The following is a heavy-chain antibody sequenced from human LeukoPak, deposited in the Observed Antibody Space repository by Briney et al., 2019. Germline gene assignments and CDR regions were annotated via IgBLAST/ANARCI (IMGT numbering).Heavy chain of an antibody. J-gene: IGHJ4*02. D-gene: IGHD3-22*01. CDR3: ARDRRYYDSSAYIRGFDY. Sequence: SGTLSFTCAVSGGSISSSDWWRWVRQPPGKGLEWIGEIYHSGSTNYNPSLKSRVTISVDKSKNQFSLNLSSVTAADTAVYYCARDRRYYDSSAYIRGFDYWGQGTLVTVSS. V-gene: IGHV4-4*02. CDR1: GGSISSSDW. CDR2: IYHSGST.